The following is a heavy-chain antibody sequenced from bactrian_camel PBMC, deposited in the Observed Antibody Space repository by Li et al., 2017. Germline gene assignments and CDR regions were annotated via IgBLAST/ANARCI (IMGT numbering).Heavy chain of an antibody. V-gene: IGHV3S53*01. CDR1: TNAYSTYS. Sequence: HVQLVESGGDSVQAGGSLKLSCAASTNAYSTYSMAWFRQALGKDREGVASIDTDGGATYEDSVKGRFTISRDNVKNTLYLQMNNLKPEDTANYFCAYLYRCSLVAGLTNWAYYGHGTQVTVS. CDR2: IDTDGGA. D-gene: IGHD6*01. J-gene: IGHJ4*01.